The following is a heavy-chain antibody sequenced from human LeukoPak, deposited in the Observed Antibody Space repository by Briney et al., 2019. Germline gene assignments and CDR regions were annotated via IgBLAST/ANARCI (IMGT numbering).Heavy chain of an antibody. CDR2: IYSGGST. CDR3: ARAQWRTYSYYYMDV. J-gene: IGHJ6*03. D-gene: IGHD6-19*01. CDR1: GFTVSFNY. Sequence: PRGSLRLSCAASGFTVSFNYMSWVRQAPGKGLEWILVIYSGGSTYYADSVKGRFTISRDDSKNTLYLQMNSLRAEDTAIYYCARAQWRTYSYYYMDVWGKGTTVTVSS. V-gene: IGHV3-53*01.